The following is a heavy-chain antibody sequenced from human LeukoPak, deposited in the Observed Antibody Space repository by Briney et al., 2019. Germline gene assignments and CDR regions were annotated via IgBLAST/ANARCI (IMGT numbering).Heavy chain of an antibody. D-gene: IGHD1-26*01. V-gene: IGHV3-30*02. Sequence: GGSLRLSCAASGFTFSSYGMHWVRQAPGKGREWVAFIRYDGSNKYYADSVKGRFTISRDNSKNTLYLQMNSLRAEDTAVYYCAKDRAVWGSSHSYYFDYWGQGTLVTVSS. CDR1: GFTFSSYG. CDR2: IRYDGSNK. CDR3: AKDRAVWGSSHSYYFDY. J-gene: IGHJ4*02.